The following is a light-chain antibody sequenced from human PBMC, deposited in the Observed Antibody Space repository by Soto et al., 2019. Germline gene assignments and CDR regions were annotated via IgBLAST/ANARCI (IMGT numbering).Light chain of an antibody. Sequence: DIVMTQSPESLAVSLGERATINCKSSQSILYSTNNTNYLGWYQQKPGHPPRLLIYWASTRESGVPDRFSGSGSRTDFTLTISSLQAEDVAVYYCQQYYSMPYTFGQRTKLEIK. V-gene: IGKV4-1*01. CDR1: QSILYSTNNTNY. J-gene: IGKJ2*01. CDR3: QQYYSMPYT. CDR2: WAS.